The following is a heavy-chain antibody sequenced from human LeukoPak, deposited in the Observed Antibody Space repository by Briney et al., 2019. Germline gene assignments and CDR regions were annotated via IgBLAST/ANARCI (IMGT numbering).Heavy chain of an antibody. V-gene: IGHV3-23*01. J-gene: IGHJ4*02. CDR1: GFTFSSYA. CDR3: AKSRSGSANWALRIFDN. CDR2: ISPGGGTT. Sequence: PGGSLRLSCAASGFTFSSYAMSWVRQSPARGLEWVASISPGGGTTYYADYVKGRFTISRDNSNNSLFVQMNSLRVEDTAVYFCAKSRSGSANWALRIFDNWGQGTLVTVSS. D-gene: IGHD1-1*01.